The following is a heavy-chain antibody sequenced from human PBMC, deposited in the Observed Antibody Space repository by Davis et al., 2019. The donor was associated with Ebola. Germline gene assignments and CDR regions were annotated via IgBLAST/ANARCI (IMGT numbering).Heavy chain of an antibody. Sequence: AASVKVSCKASGYTFTSYGISWVRQAPGQGLEWMGWISAYNGNTNYAQKLQGRVTMTTDTSTSTAYMELRSLRSEDTAVYYCARTVGDIYYYGMDVWGQGTTVTVSS. J-gene: IGHJ6*02. CDR2: ISAYNGNT. D-gene: IGHD3-16*01. V-gene: IGHV1-18*01. CDR1: GYTFTSYG. CDR3: ARTVGDIYYYGMDV.